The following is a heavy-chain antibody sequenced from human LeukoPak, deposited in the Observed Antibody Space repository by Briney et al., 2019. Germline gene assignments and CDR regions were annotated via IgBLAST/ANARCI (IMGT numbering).Heavy chain of an antibody. D-gene: IGHD4-17*01. Sequence: SETLSLTCTVSGGSISSYYWSWIRQPAGKGLEWIGCIYYSGSTYYNPSLKSRATISVDTSKNQFSLKLSSVTAADTAVYYCARDLLVEDHGDSYWYFDLWGRGTLVTVSS. CDR3: ARDLLVEDHGDSYWYFDL. V-gene: IGHV4-59*06. CDR2: IYYSGST. CDR1: GGSISSYY. J-gene: IGHJ2*01.